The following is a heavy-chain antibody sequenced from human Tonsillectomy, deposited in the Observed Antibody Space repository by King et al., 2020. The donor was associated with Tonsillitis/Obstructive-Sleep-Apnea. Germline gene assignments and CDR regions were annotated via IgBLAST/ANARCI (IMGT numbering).Heavy chain of an antibody. CDR3: ARARVLKGGFDP. CDR1: GFTFSNYG. J-gene: IGHJ5*02. Sequence: VQLVQSGGGVVQPGRSLRLSCEASGFTFSNYGMHWVRQAPGKGLEWVALIWYDGSQKYYADSVKGRFTISRDNSKNTLYLQMNSLRADDTAVYFCARARVLKGGFDPWGQGTLVTVSS. D-gene: IGHD1-26*01. V-gene: IGHV3-33*01. CDR2: IWYDGSQK.